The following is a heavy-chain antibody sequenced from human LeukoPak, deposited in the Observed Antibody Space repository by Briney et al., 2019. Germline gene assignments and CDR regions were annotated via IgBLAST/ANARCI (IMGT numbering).Heavy chain of an antibody. CDR2: INPSGGST. CDR3: ARDFNGDGGYYFDY. D-gene: IGHD3-10*01. J-gene: IGHJ4*02. Sequence: ASVKVSCKASVYTFTNFYIHWVRQAPGQGLEWMGMINPSGGSTTYAQKFQGRVTMTRDTSTSTVYMQLSSLSSEDTAIYYCARDFNGDGGYYFDYWGQGTLVTVSS. V-gene: IGHV1-46*01. CDR1: VYTFTNFY.